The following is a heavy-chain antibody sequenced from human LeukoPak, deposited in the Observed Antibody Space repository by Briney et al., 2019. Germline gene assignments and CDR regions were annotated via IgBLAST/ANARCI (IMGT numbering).Heavy chain of an antibody. CDR2: IYYIGGT. V-gene: IGHV4-59*08. Sequence: SETLSLTCTVSGGSISTYYCSWIRQPPGKGLEWIGYIYYIGGTKYNPSLKSRVTISVDSSESQFSLILSSVTAADTAVYYCARQPVGGYCFDSWGQGILVTVSS. CDR1: GGSISTYY. CDR3: ARQPVGGYCFDS. J-gene: IGHJ4*02. D-gene: IGHD6-19*01.